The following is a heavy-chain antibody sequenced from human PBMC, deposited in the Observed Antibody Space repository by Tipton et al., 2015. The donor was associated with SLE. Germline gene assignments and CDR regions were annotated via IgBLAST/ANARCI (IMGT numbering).Heavy chain of an antibody. V-gene: IGHV3-48*01. Sequence: SLRLSCAASGFTFSSYSMNWVRQAPGKGLEWVSYISSSSSTIYYADSVKGRFTISRDNAKNSLYLQMNSLRAEDTAVYYCARDLPSSSWYRKIDYWGQGTLVTVSS. J-gene: IGHJ4*02. CDR2: ISSSSSTI. D-gene: IGHD6-13*01. CDR3: ARDLPSSSWYRKIDY. CDR1: GFTFSSYS.